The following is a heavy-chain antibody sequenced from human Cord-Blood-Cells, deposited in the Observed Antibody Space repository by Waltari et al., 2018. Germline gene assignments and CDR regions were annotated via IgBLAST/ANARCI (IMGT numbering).Heavy chain of an antibody. J-gene: IGHJ4*02. CDR1: GGTFRSYA. D-gene: IGHD6-6*01. CDR3: AREKGGYSSSYYFDY. V-gene: IGHV1-69*01. Sequence: QVQLVQSGAEVKKPGSSVKVSCEASGGTFRSYALSWVRQAPGQGLEWMGGIIPIFGTANYAQKFQGRVTITADESTSTAYMELSSLRSEDTAVYYCAREKGGYSSSYYFDYWGQGTLVTVSS. CDR2: IIPIFGTA.